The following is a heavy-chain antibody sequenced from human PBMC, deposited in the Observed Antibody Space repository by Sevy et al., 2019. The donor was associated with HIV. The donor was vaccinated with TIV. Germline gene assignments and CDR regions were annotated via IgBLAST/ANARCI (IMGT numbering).Heavy chain of an antibody. CDR3: AMRMTNGNIAARHPKRFGQYYIDY. CDR2: INHSGST. Sequence: SETLSLTCAVYGGSFSGYYWSWIRQPPGKGLEWIGEINHSGSTNWNPSLKSRVTISVDTSKNQFSLKLSSVTAADTAVYYCAMRMTNGNIAARHPKRFGQYYIDYWGQGTLVTVSS. J-gene: IGHJ4*02. CDR1: GGSFSGYY. V-gene: IGHV4-34*01. D-gene: IGHD6-6*01.